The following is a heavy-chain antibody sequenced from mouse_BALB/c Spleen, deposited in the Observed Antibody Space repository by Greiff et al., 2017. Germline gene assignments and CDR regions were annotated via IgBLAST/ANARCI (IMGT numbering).Heavy chain of an antibody. D-gene: IGHD3-3*01. Sequence: EVKLVESGGDLVKPGGSLKLSCAASGFTFSSYGMSWVRQTPDKRLEWVATISSGGSYTYYPDSVKGRFTISRDNAKNTLYLQMSSLKSEDTAMYYCARHNEARLGWYFDVWGEGTTVTVSS. CDR3: ARHNEARLGWYFDV. CDR1: GFTFSSYG. J-gene: IGHJ1*01. V-gene: IGHV5-6*01. CDR2: ISSGGSYT.